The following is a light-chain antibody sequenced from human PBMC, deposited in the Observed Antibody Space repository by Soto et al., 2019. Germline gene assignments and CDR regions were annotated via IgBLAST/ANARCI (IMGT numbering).Light chain of an antibody. CDR3: QQYSSSPRT. V-gene: IGKV3-20*01. CDR2: DAS. CDR1: QTISSGF. Sequence: IVLTHSQGIFCFSPWYRYTLSFSSSQTISSGFLAWYQQKVGQAPRLLIYDASNRATGVPDRFSGSGSGTDFSLTISRLEPEDFAVYHCQQYSSSPRTFGQGTRLEI. J-gene: IGKJ5*01.